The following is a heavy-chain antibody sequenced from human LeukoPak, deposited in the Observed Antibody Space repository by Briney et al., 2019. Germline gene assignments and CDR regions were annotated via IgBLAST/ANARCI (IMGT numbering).Heavy chain of an antibody. V-gene: IGHV1-18*01. J-gene: IGHJ4*02. CDR3: ARAPRGRYFDWLLYPGDVLGSPRNYFDY. CDR2: ISAYNGNT. Sequence: GASVKVSCKASGYTFTSYGISWVRQAPGQGLEWMRWISAYNGNTNYAQKLQGRVTMTTDTSTSTAYVELRSLRSDDTAVYYCARAPRGRYFDWLLYPGDVLGSPRNYFDYWGQGTLVTVSS. CDR1: GYTFTSYG. D-gene: IGHD3-9*01.